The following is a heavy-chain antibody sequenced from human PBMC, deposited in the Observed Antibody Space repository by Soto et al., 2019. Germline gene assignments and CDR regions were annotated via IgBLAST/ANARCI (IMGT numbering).Heavy chain of an antibody. CDR1: GGSISSSSYY. J-gene: IGHJ3*02. V-gene: IGHV4-39*01. Sequence: SETLSLTCTVSGGSISSSSYYWGWIRQPPGKGLEWIGSIYYSGSTDYNPSRKSRVTIAVDTSKNHFSLKLSSVTAADTAVYYCARRHNSGYDRVNFNHRRDEFDIWGQGTMVNVSS. CDR2: IYYSGST. CDR3: ARRHNSGYDRVNFNHRRDEFDI. D-gene: IGHD5-12*01.